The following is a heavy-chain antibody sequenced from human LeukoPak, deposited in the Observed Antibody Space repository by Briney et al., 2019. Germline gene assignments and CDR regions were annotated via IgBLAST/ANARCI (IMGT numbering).Heavy chain of an antibody. CDR3: ARHTIFGVVIIFDY. Sequence: SETLSLTCTVSGGSISSYYWSWIRQPPGKGLEWIGYIYYSGSTNYNPSLKSRVTISVDTSKNQFSLKLSSVTAADTAVYYCARHTIFGVVIIFDYWGQGILVTVSS. J-gene: IGHJ4*02. V-gene: IGHV4-59*08. CDR2: IYYSGST. CDR1: GGSISSYY. D-gene: IGHD3-3*01.